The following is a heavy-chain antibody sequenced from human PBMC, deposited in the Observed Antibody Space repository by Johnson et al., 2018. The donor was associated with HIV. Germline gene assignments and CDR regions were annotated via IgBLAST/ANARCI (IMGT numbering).Heavy chain of an antibody. D-gene: IGHD2-15*01. J-gene: IGHJ3*02. V-gene: IGHV3-9*01. Sequence: VQLVESGGGVVQPGRSLRLSCAASRFTFSSNPMHWVRQAPGKGLEWVSGISWNSGSIGYADSVKGRFTISRDNAKNSLYLQMNSLRAEDTALYYCEAVVSAFDIWGQGTMVTVSS. CDR1: RFTFSSNP. CDR2: ISWNSGSI. CDR3: EAVVSAFDI.